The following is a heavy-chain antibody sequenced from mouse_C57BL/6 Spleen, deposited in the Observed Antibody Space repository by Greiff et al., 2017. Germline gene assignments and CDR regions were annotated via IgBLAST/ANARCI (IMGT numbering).Heavy chain of an antibody. J-gene: IGHJ4*01. CDR2: MDPNSGGP. Sequence: VQLQQPGAELVKPGASVKLSCKASGYTFTSYWMHWVKQRPGRGLEWIGMMDPNSGGPNYNEKFKSKATLTVDKSSSTAYLQLSSLTSEDSAFYDCASGYWDWTYAFDYWGQGASVTVSS. CDR1: GYTFTSYW. CDR3: ASGYWDWTYAFDY. D-gene: IGHD2-3*01. V-gene: IGHV1-72*01.